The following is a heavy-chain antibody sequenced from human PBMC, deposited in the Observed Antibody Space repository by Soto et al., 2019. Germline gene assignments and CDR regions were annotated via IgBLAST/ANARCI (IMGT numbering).Heavy chain of an antibody. CDR1: GGSISSHY. V-gene: IGHV4-59*11. CDR3: ARDRPGVSTFDY. J-gene: IGHJ4*02. CDR2: VYYSGST. Sequence: SETLSLTCAVSGGSISSHYLSWIRQPPGKGLEWIGYVYYSGSTNYNPSLKSRLTMSVDTSRNQFSLKLSSVTAADTAVYYCARDRPGVSTFDYWGQGILVTVSS.